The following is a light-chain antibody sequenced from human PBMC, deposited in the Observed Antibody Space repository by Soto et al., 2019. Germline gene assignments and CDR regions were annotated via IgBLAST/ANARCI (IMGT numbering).Light chain of an antibody. J-gene: IGKJ1*01. V-gene: IGKV3-20*01. CDR3: HQYGSSPAT. CDR2: GAS. Sequence: EIVLTQSPATLSVSPGERATLSCRASQSVSSSYLAWYQQKPGQAPRLLIYGASSRATDIPDRYSGSGSGTEFTLTISRLEPEDFAVYYCHQYGSSPATFGQGTKVDIK. CDR1: QSVSSSY.